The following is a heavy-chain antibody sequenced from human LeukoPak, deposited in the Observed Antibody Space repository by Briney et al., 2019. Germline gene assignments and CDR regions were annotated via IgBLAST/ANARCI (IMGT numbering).Heavy chain of an antibody. CDR3: ARGSWDTAMEYYFDY. V-gene: IGHV1-69*05. CDR1: GGTFSSYA. CDR2: IIPIFGTA. Sequence: LVKVSCKASGGTFSSYAISWVRQAPGQGLEWMGGIIPIFGTANYAQKFQGRVTITTDESTSTAYMELSSLRSEDTAVYYCARGSWDTAMEYYFDYWGQGTLVTVSS. J-gene: IGHJ4*02. D-gene: IGHD5-18*01.